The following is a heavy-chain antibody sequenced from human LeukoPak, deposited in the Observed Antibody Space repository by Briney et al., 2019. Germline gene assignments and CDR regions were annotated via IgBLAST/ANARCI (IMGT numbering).Heavy chain of an antibody. V-gene: IGHV3-30*18. CDR2: ISYDGSNK. D-gene: IGHD3-10*01. J-gene: IGHJ4*02. CDR1: GFTFSSYG. Sequence: TGGSLRLSCAASGFTFSSYGMHWVRQAPGKGLEWVAVISYDGSNKYYADSVKGRFTISRDNSKNTLYLQMNSLRAEDTAVYYCAKDFIGSGVPEDYFDYWGQGTLVTVSS. CDR3: AKDFIGSGVPEDYFDY.